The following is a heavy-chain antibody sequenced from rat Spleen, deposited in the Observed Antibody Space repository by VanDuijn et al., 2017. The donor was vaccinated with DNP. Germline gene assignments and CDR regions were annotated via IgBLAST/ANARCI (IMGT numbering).Heavy chain of an antibody. D-gene: IGHD5-1*01. Sequence: EVLLQESGPGLVKPSQSLSLTCSVTGHSITNSYRWNWIRRFPGNRLEWMGYINSAGRTYYNPSLKSRVSITRDTSKNQFFLQINSVTTEDTATYYCAIQLGVFDYWGQGVMVSVSS. CDR3: AIQLGVFDY. V-gene: IGHV3-3*01. CDR1: GHSITNSYR. J-gene: IGHJ2*01. CDR2: INSAGRT.